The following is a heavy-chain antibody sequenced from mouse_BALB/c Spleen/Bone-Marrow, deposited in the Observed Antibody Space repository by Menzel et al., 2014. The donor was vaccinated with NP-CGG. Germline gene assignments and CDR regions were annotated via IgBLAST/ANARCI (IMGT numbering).Heavy chain of an antibody. CDR1: GYSFTGYY. CDR2: ISCYNGAT. J-gene: IGHJ4*01. CDR3: ARGGTMISTDAMDY. Sequence: LVKTGASVKISCKASGYSFTGYYMHWVKQSHGKSLEWIGYISCYNGATRYNQKFKGKATFTVDTSSSTAHMQFNSLTSGDSAVYFCARGGTMISTDAMDYWGQGTSDTVSS. D-gene: IGHD2-4*01. V-gene: IGHV1S34*01.